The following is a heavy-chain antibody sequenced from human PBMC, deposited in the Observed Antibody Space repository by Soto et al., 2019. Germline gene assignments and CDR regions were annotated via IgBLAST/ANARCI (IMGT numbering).Heavy chain of an antibody. V-gene: IGHV4-34*01. CDR2: INHSGST. Sequence: EPLSLTRAVYGASFSGYYRSWIRQPPGKGLDWIGEINHSGSTNYNPSLKSRVTISVDTSKNQFSLKLSSVTAADTAVYYCASARQYYDILTGYYPGYYYGMDVWGQGTTVTVS. CDR3: ASARQYYDILTGYYPGYYYGMDV. J-gene: IGHJ6*02. CDR1: GASFSGYY. D-gene: IGHD3-9*01.